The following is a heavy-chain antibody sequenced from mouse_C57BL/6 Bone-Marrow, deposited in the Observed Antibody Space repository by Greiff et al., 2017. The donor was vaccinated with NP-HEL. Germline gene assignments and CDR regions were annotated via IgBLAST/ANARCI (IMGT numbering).Heavy chain of an antibody. V-gene: IGHV1-15*01. CDR1: GYTFTDYE. CDR2: IDPETGGT. Sequence: VQLQQSGAELVRPGASVTLSCKASGYTFTDYEMHWVKQTPVHGLEWIGAIDPETGGTAYNQKFKGKAILTPDKSSSTAYMELRTLTSEASAVYYCTRGGGNYAWFAYWGQGTLVTVSA. CDR3: TRGGGNYAWFAY. D-gene: IGHD2-1*01. J-gene: IGHJ3*01.